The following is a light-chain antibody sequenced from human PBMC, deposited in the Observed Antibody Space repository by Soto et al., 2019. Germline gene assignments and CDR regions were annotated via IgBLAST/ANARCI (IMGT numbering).Light chain of an antibody. J-gene: IGLJ1*01. CDR2: EVS. V-gene: IGLV2-14*01. CDR1: SSDVGGYNY. Sequence: QSALTQPASVSGSPGQSITISCTGTSSDVGGYNYVSWYQQHPGKAPKLVIYEVSDRPSGVSNRFSGSKSGNTASLTISGLQADDEADYYCSSYTSSSTRVFGTGTK. CDR3: SSYTSSSTRV.